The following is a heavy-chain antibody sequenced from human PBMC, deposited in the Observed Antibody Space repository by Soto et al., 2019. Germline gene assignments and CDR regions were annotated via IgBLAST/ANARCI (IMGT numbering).Heavy chain of an antibody. CDR3: ARDGGAYYFDY. CDR1: GGSISSGGYY. Sequence: SEALSLTCTVSGGSISSGGYYWSWIRQHPGKGLEWIGYIYYSGSTYYNPSLKSRVTISVDTSKNQFSLKLSSVTAADTAVYYCARDGGAYYFDYWGQGTLVTVSS. CDR2: IYYSGST. D-gene: IGHD3-10*01. V-gene: IGHV4-31*03. J-gene: IGHJ4*02.